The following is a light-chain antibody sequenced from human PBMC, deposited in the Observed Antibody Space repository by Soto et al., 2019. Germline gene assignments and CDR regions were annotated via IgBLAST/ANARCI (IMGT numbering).Light chain of an antibody. CDR3: QQLNTLPFT. CDR2: AAS. CDR1: QTISSW. Sequence: DIQITQSPSTLSASVGDRVTITCRASQTISSWLAWYQQKPGKAPKLLIYAASTLESGVSSRFSGRGSGTEFTLTISGLLPEDFATYHCQQLNTLPFTFGQGTRLEIK. J-gene: IGKJ5*01. V-gene: IGKV1-5*01.